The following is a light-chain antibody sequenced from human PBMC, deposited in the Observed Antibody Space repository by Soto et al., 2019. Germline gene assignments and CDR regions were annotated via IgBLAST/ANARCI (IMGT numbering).Light chain of an antibody. CDR3: HHYASSSWT. J-gene: IGKJ1*01. Sequence: EVVLTQSPGTLSLSPGERATLSCRASQSISSNSFVWYQQKRGQAPRLLIYGISNRATGVPDRFSGSGSGTDFTLTISKLEPEDFAIYYCHHYASSSWTFGQGTKVEI. CDR1: QSISSNS. V-gene: IGKV3-20*01. CDR2: GIS.